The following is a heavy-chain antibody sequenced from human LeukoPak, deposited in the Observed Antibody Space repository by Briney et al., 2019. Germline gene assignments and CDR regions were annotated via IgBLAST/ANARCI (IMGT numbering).Heavy chain of an antibody. CDR2: IKSKTDGGTT. D-gene: IGHD6-19*01. V-gene: IGHV3-15*01. CDR3: TTTAVAGTWDAFDI. J-gene: IGHJ3*02. Sequence: GGSLRLSCAASGFTFSNAWMSWVRQAPGKGLEWVGRIKSKTDGGTTDYAAPVKGRFTISRDDSKNTLYLQMNSLKTEDTAVYYCTTTAVAGTWDAFDIWSQGTMVTVSS. CDR1: GFTFSNAW.